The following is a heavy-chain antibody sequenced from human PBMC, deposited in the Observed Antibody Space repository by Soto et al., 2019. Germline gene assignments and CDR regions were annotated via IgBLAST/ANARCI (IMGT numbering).Heavy chain of an antibody. CDR2: IYYSGST. CDR1: GGSISSSSYY. D-gene: IGHD3-10*01. J-gene: IGHJ4*02. V-gene: IGHV4-39*01. CDR3: AKNYYGSGSYFDKFDY. Sequence: ETLSLTCTVSGGSISSSSYYWGWIRQPPGKGLEWIGSIYYSGSTYYNPSLKSRVTISVDTSKNQFSLKLSSVTAADTAVYYCAKNYYGSGSYFDKFDYWGQGTLVTVSS.